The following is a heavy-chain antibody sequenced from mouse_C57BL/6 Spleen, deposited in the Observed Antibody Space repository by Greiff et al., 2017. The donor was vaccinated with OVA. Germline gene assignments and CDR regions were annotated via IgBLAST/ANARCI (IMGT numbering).Heavy chain of an antibody. Sequence: EVKLQESGPGLVKPSQSLSLTCSVTGYSITSGYYWNWIRQFPGNKLEWMGYISYDGSNNYNPSLKNRISITRDTSKNQFFLKLNSVTTEDTATYYCARDYSNPAMDYWGQGTSVTVSS. V-gene: IGHV3-6*01. CDR1: GYSITSGYY. CDR2: ISYDGSN. D-gene: IGHD2-5*01. J-gene: IGHJ4*01. CDR3: ARDYSNPAMDY.